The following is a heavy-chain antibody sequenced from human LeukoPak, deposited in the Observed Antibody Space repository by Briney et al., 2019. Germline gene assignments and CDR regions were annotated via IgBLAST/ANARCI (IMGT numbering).Heavy chain of an antibody. Sequence: GASVKVSCKASGYTFTGYYMHWVRQAPGQGLEWMGWINPNSGGTNYAQKFQGRVTTTRDTSISTAYMELSRLRSDDTAVYYCARDRVAAAGAGGYYGMDVWGQGTTVTVSS. D-gene: IGHD6-13*01. CDR1: GYTFTGYY. V-gene: IGHV1-2*02. CDR2: INPNSGGT. CDR3: ARDRVAAAGAGGYYGMDV. J-gene: IGHJ6*02.